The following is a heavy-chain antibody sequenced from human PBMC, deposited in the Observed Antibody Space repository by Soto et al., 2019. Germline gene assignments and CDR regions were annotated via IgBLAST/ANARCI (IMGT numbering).Heavy chain of an antibody. J-gene: IGHJ5*02. D-gene: IGHD2-15*01. V-gene: IGHV4-34*01. CDR3: ARVLRVVVAATQRTTNWFDP. CDR2: INHSGST. Sequence: SETLSLTCAVYGGSFSGYYWSWILQPPWKGLEWIGEINHSGSTNYNPSLKSRVTISVDTSKNQFSLKLSSVTAADTAVYYCARVLRVVVAATQRTTNWFDPWGQGTLVTVSS. CDR1: GGSFSGYY.